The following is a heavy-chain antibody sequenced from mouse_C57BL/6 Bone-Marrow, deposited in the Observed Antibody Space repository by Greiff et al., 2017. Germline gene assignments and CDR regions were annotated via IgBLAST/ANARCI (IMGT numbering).Heavy chain of an antibody. CDR1: GYTFTSYG. CDR3: VSDGSSYGY. D-gene: IGHD1-1*01. J-gene: IGHJ2*01. Sequence: EVQLQESGAELVRPGSSVKLSCKTSGYTFTSYGINWVKQRPGQGLEWIGYIYIGNGYNEYNEKFKGKATLTSDTSSSTTYMQLSSLTSEDSAIYVCVSDGSSYGYWGQGTTLTVSS. CDR2: IYIGNGYN. V-gene: IGHV1-58*01.